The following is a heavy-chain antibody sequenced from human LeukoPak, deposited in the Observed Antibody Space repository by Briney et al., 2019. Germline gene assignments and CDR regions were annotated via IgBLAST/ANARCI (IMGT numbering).Heavy chain of an antibody. D-gene: IGHD5-18*01. CDR1: GFTFSSYT. CDR3: AKSGQLWFFDY. Sequence: GGSLRLSCAASGFTFSSYTMTWVRQAPGKGLEWVSSISTSSLYIYYVDSLKGRFTISRDNARNSVYLEMNSLRAEDTAVYYCAKSGQLWFFDYWGQGTLVTVSS. J-gene: IGHJ4*02. V-gene: IGHV3-21*01. CDR2: ISTSSLYI.